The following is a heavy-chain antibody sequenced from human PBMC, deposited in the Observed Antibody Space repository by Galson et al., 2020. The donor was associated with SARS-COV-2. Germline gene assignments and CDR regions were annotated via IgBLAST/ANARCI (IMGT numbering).Heavy chain of an antibody. D-gene: IGHD6-19*01. CDR2: FDPEDGET. J-gene: IGHJ6*02. Sequence: ASVKVSCKVSGYTLTELSMHWVRQAPGKGLEWMGGFDPEDGETIYAQKFQGRVTMTEDTSTDTAYMELSSLRSEDTAVYYCATAIAVAGSSKYYYYYYSMDVWGQGTTVTVSS. V-gene: IGHV1-24*01. CDR3: ATAIAVAGSSKYYYYYYSMDV. CDR1: GYTLTELS.